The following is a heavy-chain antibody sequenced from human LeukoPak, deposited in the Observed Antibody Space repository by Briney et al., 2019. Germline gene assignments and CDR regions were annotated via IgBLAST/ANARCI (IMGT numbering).Heavy chain of an antibody. D-gene: IGHD5-12*01. J-gene: IGHJ3*02. CDR2: ISSNGGST. CDR1: GFTFSSYA. CDR3: VKEGDDSGYDDGAFDI. V-gene: IGHV3-64D*06. Sequence: PGGSLRLSCSASGFTFSSYAMHWVRQAPGKGLEYVSAISSNGGSTYYADSVKGRFTISRDNSKNTLYLQMSSLRAEDTAVYYCVKEGDDSGYDDGAFDIWGQGTMVTVSS.